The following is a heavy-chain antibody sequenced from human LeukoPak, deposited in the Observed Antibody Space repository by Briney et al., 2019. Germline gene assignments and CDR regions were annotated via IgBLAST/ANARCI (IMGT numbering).Heavy chain of an antibody. CDR1: RFIFSNYG. J-gene: IGHJ4*02. CDR3: VRDGPCAYCGTDCYPDFDH. D-gene: IGHD2-21*02. V-gene: IGHV3-33*01. Sequence: GGSLRLSCIASRFIFSNYGMHWVRQVPGKGLEWVAEIWDDGRNKYYADSVKGRFTISRDNSKKTLYLQMNSLRVEDTAVYYCVRDGPCAYCGTDCYPDFDHWGQGTLVTVSS. CDR2: IWDDGRNK.